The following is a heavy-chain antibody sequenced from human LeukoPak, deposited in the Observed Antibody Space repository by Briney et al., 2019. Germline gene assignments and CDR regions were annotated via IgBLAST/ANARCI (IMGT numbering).Heavy chain of an antibody. J-gene: IGHJ6*03. CDR2: ISYDGRQN. Sequence: GGSLRLSCAASGFTFSTYAMNWVRQAPGKGLEWVAVISYDGRQNYYADSVRGRFTISRDNSENTLYLQMISLRAEDTALYYCARGGYYYYYYYMDVWGKGTTVTVSS. CDR1: GFTFSTYA. CDR3: ARGGYYYYYYYMDV. V-gene: IGHV3-30*04.